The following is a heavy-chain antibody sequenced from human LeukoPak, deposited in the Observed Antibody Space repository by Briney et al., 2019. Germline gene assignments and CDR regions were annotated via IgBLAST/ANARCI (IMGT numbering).Heavy chain of an antibody. D-gene: IGHD2-15*01. V-gene: IGHV1-69*13. CDR2: IIPIFGTA. CDR1: GGTFSSYA. CDR3: ARSGSFGLVQNAFDI. J-gene: IGHJ3*02. Sequence: SVKVSCKASGGTFSSYAISWVRQAPGQGLEWMGGIIPIFGTANYAQKFQGRVTITADESTSTAYMELSSLRSEDTAVCYCARSGSFGLVQNAFDIWGQGTMVTVSS.